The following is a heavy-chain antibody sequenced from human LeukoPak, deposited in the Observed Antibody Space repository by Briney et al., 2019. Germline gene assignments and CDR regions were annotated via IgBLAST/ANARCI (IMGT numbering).Heavy chain of an antibody. V-gene: IGHV3-30*02. CDR2: IRYDGSNK. Sequence: PGGSLRLSCAASKFTSSSSVMHWVRQAPGKGLEWLAFIRYDGSNKNYADSVKGRFTISKDNSKNTLYMQMNSLRGEDTAVYYCARTKWELRHDAFDIWGQGTMVTVSS. D-gene: IGHD1-26*01. J-gene: IGHJ3*02. CDR3: ARTKWELRHDAFDI. CDR1: KFTSSSSV.